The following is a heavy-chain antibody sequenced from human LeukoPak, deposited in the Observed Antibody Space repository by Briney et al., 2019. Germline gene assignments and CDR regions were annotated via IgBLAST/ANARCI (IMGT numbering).Heavy chain of an antibody. J-gene: IGHJ4*02. CDR3: ARTSRAYFDY. CDR2: IYHSGST. Sequence: SETLSLTCTVSGYSISSGYYWGWIRQPPGKGLEWIGSIYHSGSTYYNPSLKSRVTISVDTSKNQFSLKLSSVTAADTAVYYCARTSRAYFDYWGQGTLVTVSS. CDR1: GYSISSGYY. V-gene: IGHV4-38-2*02.